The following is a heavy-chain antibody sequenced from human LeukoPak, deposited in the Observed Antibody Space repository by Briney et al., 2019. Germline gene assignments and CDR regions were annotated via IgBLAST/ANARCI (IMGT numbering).Heavy chain of an antibody. CDR2: IIPIFGTA. J-gene: IGHJ4*02. D-gene: IGHD1-1*01. CDR1: GGTFSSYA. V-gene: IGHV1-69*06. Sequence: GSSVKVSCKAPGGTFSSYAISWVRQAPGQGLEWMGGIIPIFGTANYAQKFQGRVTITADKSTSTAYMELSSLRSEDTAVYYCARDPPNWNDPNCFDYWGQGTLVTVSS. CDR3: ARDPPNWNDPNCFDY.